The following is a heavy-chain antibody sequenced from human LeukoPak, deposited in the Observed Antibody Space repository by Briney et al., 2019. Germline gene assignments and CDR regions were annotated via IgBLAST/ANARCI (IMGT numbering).Heavy chain of an antibody. CDR3: GSPIAAAGTFIDY. CDR1: GFTFSAYT. J-gene: IGHJ4*02. D-gene: IGHD6-13*01. CDR2: ISSSSSYI. Sequence: GGSLRLSCAASGFTFSAYTMNWVRQAPGKGLEWVSSISSSSSYIYYAGSVKGRFTISRDNAQNSLYLQVNSLRAEDTAVYYCGSPIAAAGTFIDYWGQGTLVTVSS. V-gene: IGHV3-21*01.